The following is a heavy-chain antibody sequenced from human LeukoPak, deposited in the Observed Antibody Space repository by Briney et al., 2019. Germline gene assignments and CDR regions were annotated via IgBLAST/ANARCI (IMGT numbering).Heavy chain of an antibody. Sequence: PSETLSLTCTVSGGSISSSSYYWGWIRQPPGKGLEWIGSIYHSGSTYYNPSLKSRVTISVDTSKNQFSLKLSSVTAADTAVYYCARFTLAAAGTHRSSTLRRSGYHFDYWGQGTLVTVSS. CDR2: IYHSGST. CDR1: GGSISSSSYY. V-gene: IGHV4-39*01. J-gene: IGHJ4*02. D-gene: IGHD6-13*01. CDR3: ARFTLAAAGTHRSSTLRRSGYHFDY.